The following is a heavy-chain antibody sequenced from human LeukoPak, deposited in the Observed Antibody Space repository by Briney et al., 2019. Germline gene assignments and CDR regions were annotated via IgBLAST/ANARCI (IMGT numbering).Heavy chain of an antibody. D-gene: IGHD3-10*01. CDR3: ARRSPGRGDFDY. J-gene: IGHJ4*02. V-gene: IGHV6-1*01. CDR2: TYYRSKWYN. CDR1: GDSVSSNSVA. Sequence: SQTLSLTCAISGDSVSSNSVAWNWIRQSPSRGLEWLATTYYRSKWYNDFAVSVKSRIAINADTSKNQFSLQLNSMGPEDTAVYYCARRSPGRGDFDYWGPGTLVTVSS.